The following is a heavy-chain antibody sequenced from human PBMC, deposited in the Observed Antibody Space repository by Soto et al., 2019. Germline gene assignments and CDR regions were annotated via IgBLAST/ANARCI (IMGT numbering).Heavy chain of an antibody. J-gene: IGHJ6*03. Sequence: ASVKVSCKASGYTFTSYYMHWVRQAPGQGLEWMGIINPSGGSTSYAQKFQGRVTMTRDTSTSTVYMELSSLRSEDTAVYYCARDLGGYSGYDSDYYYYMDVWGKGTTVTVSS. CDR1: GYTFTSYY. V-gene: IGHV1-46*03. CDR3: ARDLGGYSGYDSDYYYYMDV. D-gene: IGHD5-12*01. CDR2: INPSGGST.